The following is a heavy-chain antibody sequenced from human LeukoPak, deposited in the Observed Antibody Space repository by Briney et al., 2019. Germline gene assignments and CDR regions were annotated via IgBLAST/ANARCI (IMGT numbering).Heavy chain of an antibody. CDR2: IYYSGST. CDR3: ARANHSDGDLNTPYYYYYYMDV. V-gene: IGHV4-59*01. J-gene: IGHJ6*03. Sequence: SETLSLTCTVSGGSISSYYWSWIRQPPGKGLEWIGYIYYSGSTNYNPSLKSRVTISVDTSKNQFSLKLSSVTAADTAVYYCARANHSDGDLNTPYYYYYYMDVWGKGTTVTVSS. CDR1: GGSISSYY. D-gene: IGHD4-17*01.